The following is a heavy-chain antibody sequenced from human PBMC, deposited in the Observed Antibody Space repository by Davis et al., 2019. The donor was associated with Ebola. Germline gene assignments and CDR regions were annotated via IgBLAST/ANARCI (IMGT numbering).Heavy chain of an antibody. J-gene: IGHJ6*04. CDR3: AKCGYYDSSGYYSFAYYYYGMDV. CDR1: GFTFSSYG. D-gene: IGHD3-22*01. Sequence: PGGSLRLSCAASGFTFSSYGMHWVRQAPGKGLEWVAVISYDGSNKYYADSVKGRFTISRDNSKNTLYLQMNSLRAEDTAVYYCAKCGYYDSSGYYSFAYYYYGMDVWGKGTTVTVSS. V-gene: IGHV3-30*18. CDR2: ISYDGSNK.